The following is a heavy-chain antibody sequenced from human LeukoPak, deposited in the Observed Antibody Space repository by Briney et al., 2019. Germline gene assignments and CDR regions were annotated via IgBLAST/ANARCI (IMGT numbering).Heavy chain of an antibody. CDR3: ARYGDYGRLDY. V-gene: IGHV4-59*01. D-gene: IGHD4-17*01. Sequence: TSETLSLTCTVSGGSISSYYWSWIRQPPGKGLEWIGYIYYSGSANYNPSLKSRVTISVDTSKNQFSLKLSSVTAADTAVYYCARYGDYGRLDYWGQGTLVTVSS. CDR1: GGSISSYY. J-gene: IGHJ4*02. CDR2: IYYSGSA.